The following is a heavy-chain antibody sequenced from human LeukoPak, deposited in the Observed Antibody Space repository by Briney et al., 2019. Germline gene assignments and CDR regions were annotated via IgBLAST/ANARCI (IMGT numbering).Heavy chain of an antibody. Sequence: SETLSLTCIVSGGSISSRSYFWGWIRQPPEKGLEWIGSIYYSGSTYNNPYLKSRVTMSVDTSKNQFSLTLRSVTAADTAVYYCARHQGLARTGTPYWYFDLWGRGTLVTVSS. CDR2: IYYSGST. V-gene: IGHV4-39*01. D-gene: IGHD1-1*01. CDR3: ARHQGLARTGTPYWYFDL. CDR1: GGSISSRSYF. J-gene: IGHJ2*01.